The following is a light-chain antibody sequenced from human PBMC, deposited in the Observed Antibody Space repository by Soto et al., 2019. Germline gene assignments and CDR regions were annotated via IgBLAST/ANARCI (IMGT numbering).Light chain of an antibody. CDR2: GAS. CDR1: QGISRW. J-gene: IGKJ4*01. CDR3: QQANSLPLT. Sequence: DIQMTQSPSSVSASVGDRVTITCRASQGISRWLAWYQQRPGKAPNLLIYGASTLQSGVPSRFSGSGYGTDFTLTISSLQPEDFATYYCQQANSLPLTFGGGTKVEIK. V-gene: IGKV1-12*01.